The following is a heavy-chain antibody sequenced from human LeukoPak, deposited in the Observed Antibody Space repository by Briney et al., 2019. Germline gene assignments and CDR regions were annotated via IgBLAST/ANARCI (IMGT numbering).Heavy chain of an antibody. J-gene: IGHJ4*02. Sequence: SETLSLTCTVSGGSISSSSYYWGWIRQPPGKGLEWIGSIYYSGSTYYNPSLKSRVTISVDTSKNQFSLKLSSATAADTAVYYCASPAMYAFFDYWGQGTLVTVSS. D-gene: IGHD2-8*01. CDR3: ASPAMYAFFDY. CDR1: GGSISSSSYY. V-gene: IGHV4-39*01. CDR2: IYYSGST.